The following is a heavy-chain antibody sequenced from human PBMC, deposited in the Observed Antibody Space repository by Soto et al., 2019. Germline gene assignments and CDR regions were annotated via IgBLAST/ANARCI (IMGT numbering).Heavy chain of an antibody. CDR3: ARAYTGRLPRRADYYYAMDV. D-gene: IGHD2-2*02. Sequence: EVQLVESGGGLVQPGESLRLSCATSGFTFSNFDMHWVRQVPGKGLEWVSAIGAARDPYYLGSVKGRFTISRENAKNSVYLQMNDLRAADSTVYYCARAYTGRLPRRADYYYAMDVWGQGTTVTVSS. CDR2: IGAARDP. J-gene: IGHJ6*02. V-gene: IGHV3-13*05. CDR1: GFTFSNFD.